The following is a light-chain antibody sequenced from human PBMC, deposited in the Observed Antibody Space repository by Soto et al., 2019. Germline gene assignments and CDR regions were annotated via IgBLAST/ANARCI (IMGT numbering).Light chain of an antibody. CDR2: AAS. V-gene: IGKV3-20*01. Sequence: EIVLTQSPGTLSLSPGERATLSCRASQTVSRNYLAWYQQKPGQAPRLLIYAASSRATGIPDRFSGSGSGTDFTLTISRLEPEDSAVYYCKQYGGSPMYTFGQGTKLEIK. CDR3: KQYGGSPMYT. CDR1: QTVSRNY. J-gene: IGKJ2*01.